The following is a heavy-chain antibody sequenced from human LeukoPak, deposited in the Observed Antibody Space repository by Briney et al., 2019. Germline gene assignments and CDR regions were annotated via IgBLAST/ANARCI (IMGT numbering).Heavy chain of an antibody. J-gene: IGHJ5*02. V-gene: IGHV1-2*02. Sequence: ASVKVSCKASGYTFTGYYMHWVRQAPGQGLEWMGWINPNSGGTNYAQKFQGRVTMTRDTSISTAYMELSRPRSDDTAVYYCARRLGSSWVNWFDPWGQGTLVTVSS. CDR1: GYTFTGYY. CDR2: INPNSGGT. CDR3: ARRLGSSWVNWFDP. D-gene: IGHD6-13*01.